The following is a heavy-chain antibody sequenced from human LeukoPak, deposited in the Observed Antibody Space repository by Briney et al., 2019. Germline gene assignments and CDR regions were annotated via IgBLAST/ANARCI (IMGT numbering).Heavy chain of an antibody. CDR1: GGSFSGYY. V-gene: IGHV4-34*01. CDR2: INYSGST. Sequence: SETLSLTCAVYGGSFSGYYWSWIRQPPGKGLEWIGEINYSGSTNYNPSLKSRVTISVDTSKNQFSLNLNSVTAADTAVYYCARAPQGRWLQFLKFDYWGQGTLVTVSS. CDR3: ARAPQGRWLQFLKFDY. J-gene: IGHJ4*02. D-gene: IGHD5-24*01.